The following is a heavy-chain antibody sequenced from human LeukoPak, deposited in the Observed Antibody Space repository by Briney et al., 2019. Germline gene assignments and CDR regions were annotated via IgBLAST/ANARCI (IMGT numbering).Heavy chain of an antibody. D-gene: IGHD1-26*01. CDR1: GFTFSSYG. Sequence: GGSLRLSCAASGFTFSSYGMHWVRQAPGKGLEWVAVISYDGSNKYYADSVKGRFTISRDNSKNTLYLQMNSLRAEDTAVYYCAKRNQWELDYWGQGTLVTVSS. CDR2: ISYDGSNK. J-gene: IGHJ4*02. V-gene: IGHV3-30*18. CDR3: AKRNQWELDY.